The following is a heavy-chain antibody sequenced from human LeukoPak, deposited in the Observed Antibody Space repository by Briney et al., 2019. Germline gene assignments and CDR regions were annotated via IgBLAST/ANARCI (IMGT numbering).Heavy chain of an antibody. V-gene: IGHV3-23*01. CDR3: ARESRYRDYFDY. CDR1: GFTFSTYA. D-gene: IGHD1-14*01. CDR2: VSPSGNTT. Sequence: AGSLRLSCAASGFTFSTYAISWVRQAPGKGLEWVSGVSPSGNTTYYPDSVKGRFAISRDNAKNTVYLQMNSVRADDTAVHYCARESRYRDYFDYWGQGTMVTVSS. J-gene: IGHJ4*02.